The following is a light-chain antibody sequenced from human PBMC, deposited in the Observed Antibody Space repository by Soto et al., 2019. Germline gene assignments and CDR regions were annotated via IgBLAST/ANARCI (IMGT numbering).Light chain of an antibody. Sequence: SVLTQPRSVSGSPGQSVAISCTGTSSDIGGYNYVSWYQQHPGKAPKVMIYDVDKRPSGVPDRFSGSKSGNTASLTISDLQTEDEADYYCCSNAGRPDVFGTGTKVTVL. CDR2: DVD. CDR1: SSDIGGYNY. V-gene: IGLV2-11*01. J-gene: IGLJ1*01. CDR3: CSNAGRPDV.